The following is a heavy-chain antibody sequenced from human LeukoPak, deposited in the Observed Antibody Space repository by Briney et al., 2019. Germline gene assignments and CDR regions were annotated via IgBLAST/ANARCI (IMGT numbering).Heavy chain of an antibody. V-gene: IGHV3-23*01. Sequence: GGSLRLPCTASGFTFSSHAMSWVRQAPGKGLEWVSTISDSDGDTYYADSVKGRFTISRDNSKNTLYLQMNSLRAEDTAVYYCTRRTNLVNDYWGQGTLVTVSS. CDR3: TRRTNLVNDY. CDR1: GFTFSSHA. J-gene: IGHJ4*02. CDR2: ISDSDGDT. D-gene: IGHD6-6*01.